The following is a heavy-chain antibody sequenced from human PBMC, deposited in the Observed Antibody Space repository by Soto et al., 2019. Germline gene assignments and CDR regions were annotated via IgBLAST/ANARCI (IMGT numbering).Heavy chain of an antibody. V-gene: IGHV4-59*08. CDR2: IYYGGTT. CDR3: ARAAPRYCSGGSCYSGREY. Sequence: SETLSLTCTLSCSSFSPNYWPWIRQPPGNGLEWIGYIYYGGTTSYNPSLRSRVTVTLESSKSQFSLRLTSVTASDTAVYYCARAAPRYCSGGSCYSGREYWGQGTLVTVS. D-gene: IGHD2-15*01. J-gene: IGHJ4*02. CDR1: CSSFSPNY.